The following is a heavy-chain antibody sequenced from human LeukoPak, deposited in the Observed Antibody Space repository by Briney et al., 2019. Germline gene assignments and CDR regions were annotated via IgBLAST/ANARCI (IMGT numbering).Heavy chain of an antibody. V-gene: IGHV3-7*04. CDR1: GFTFSSYW. CDR3: AWSLVLLWFGELSAFDY. Sequence: GGSLRLSCAASGFTFSSYWMSWVRQAPGKGLECVVSINKDGSAKYYVDSVKGRFTISRDNAKNTLYLQMDSLRAEDTAVYDCAWSLVLLWFGELSAFDYWGQGTLVTVSS. D-gene: IGHD3-10*01. J-gene: IGHJ4*02. CDR2: INKDGSAK.